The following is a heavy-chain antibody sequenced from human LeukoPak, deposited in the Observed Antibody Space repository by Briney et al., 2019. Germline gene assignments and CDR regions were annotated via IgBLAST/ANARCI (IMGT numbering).Heavy chain of an antibody. CDR1: GGSISSSSYY. Sequence: SETLSLTCTVSGGSISSSSYYWGWIRQPPGKGLEWIGGIYYSGSTYYNPSLKSRVTISVDTSKNQFSLKLSSVTAADTAVYYCARPSLYCGGDCYPGAFDPWGQGTLVTVSS. CDR3: ARPSLYCGGDCYPGAFDP. CDR2: IYYSGST. J-gene: IGHJ5*02. V-gene: IGHV4-39*01. D-gene: IGHD2-21*02.